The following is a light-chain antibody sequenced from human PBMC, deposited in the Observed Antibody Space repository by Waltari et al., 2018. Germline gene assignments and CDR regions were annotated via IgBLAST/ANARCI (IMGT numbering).Light chain of an antibody. V-gene: IGLV2-8*01. CDR3: SSYAGSNIVV. Sequence: QSALTQPPSASGSPGQSVTISCTGTSSDVGGYNYVSWYQQHPGKAPELLIYEVNKRPSRVPDRLSGSKSGSTTSLTVSGLQAEDEAHDYCSSYAGSNIVVFGGGTKLTVL. J-gene: IGLJ2*01. CDR1: SSDVGGYNY. CDR2: EVN.